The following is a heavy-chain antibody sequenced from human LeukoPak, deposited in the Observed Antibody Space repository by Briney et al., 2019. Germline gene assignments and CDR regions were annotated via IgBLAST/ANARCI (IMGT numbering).Heavy chain of an antibody. D-gene: IGHD2-15*01. Sequence: GASVKVSCKASGYTFTSYGISWVRQAPGQGLGWMGWISAYNGNTNYAQKLQGRVTMTTDTSTSTAYMELSSLRSEDTAVYYCARDRTVVANYYYMDVWGKGTTVTVSS. V-gene: IGHV1-18*01. J-gene: IGHJ6*03. CDR1: GYTFTSYG. CDR2: ISAYNGNT. CDR3: ARDRTVVANYYYMDV.